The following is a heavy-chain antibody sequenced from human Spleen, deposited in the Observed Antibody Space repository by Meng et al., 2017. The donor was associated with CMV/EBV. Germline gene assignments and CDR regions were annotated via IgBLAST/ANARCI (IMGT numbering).Heavy chain of an antibody. J-gene: IGHJ4*02. D-gene: IGHD3-3*01. CDR1: GFTFSSYG. Sequence: GGSLRLSCEASGFTFSSYGMHWVRQAPGRGLEWVTFIRYDGSNKYYADSVKGRFTISRDNSKNTLFVQMNSLRDEDTAVYYCARYRGVDFWSGYYSFDQWGQGTLVTVSS. V-gene: IGHV3-30*02. CDR2: IRYDGSNK. CDR3: ARYRGVDFWSGYYSFDQ.